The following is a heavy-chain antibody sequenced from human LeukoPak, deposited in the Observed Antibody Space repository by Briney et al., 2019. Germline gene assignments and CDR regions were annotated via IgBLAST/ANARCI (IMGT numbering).Heavy chain of an antibody. J-gene: IGHJ6*03. D-gene: IGHD6-13*01. CDR3: ARNIAAAGAPYYYYMDV. CDR1: GFTVSSNY. V-gene: IGHV3-53*01. CDR2: IYGGGST. Sequence: GGSLRLSCAASGFTVSSNYMSWVRQAPGKGLEWVSVIYGGGSTYYADSVKGRFTISRDNSKNTLYLQMNSLRAEDTAVYYCARNIAAAGAPYYYYMDVWGKGTTVTVSS.